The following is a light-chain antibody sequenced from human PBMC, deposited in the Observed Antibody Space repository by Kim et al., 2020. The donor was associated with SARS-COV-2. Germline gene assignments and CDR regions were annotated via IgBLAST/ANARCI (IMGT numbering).Light chain of an antibody. CDR1: QSVDSNF. CDR3: QHSGSSPFT. J-gene: IGKJ4*01. Sequence: SPGQRATLSCRASQSVDSNFLGWYQQKAGQAPRLLIYSATSRATGIPDRFSGRGSGTDFSLTISRLDPEDFAVYYCQHSGSSPFTFGGGTKVDIK. V-gene: IGKV3-20*01. CDR2: SAT.